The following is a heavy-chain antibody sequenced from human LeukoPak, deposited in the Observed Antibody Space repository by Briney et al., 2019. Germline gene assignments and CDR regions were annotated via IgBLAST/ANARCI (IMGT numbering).Heavy chain of an antibody. CDR2: IYYSGST. Sequence: PSETLSLTCTVSGGSISSYYWSWIRQPSGKGLEWSGYIYYSGSTNYNPSLKSRVTISVDTSKNQFSLNLSSVTAADTAVYYCARVCYYGSAYYYMDVWGKGTTVTVSS. J-gene: IGHJ6*03. V-gene: IGHV4-59*01. CDR3: ARVCYYGSAYYYMDV. CDR1: GGSISSYY. D-gene: IGHD3-10*01.